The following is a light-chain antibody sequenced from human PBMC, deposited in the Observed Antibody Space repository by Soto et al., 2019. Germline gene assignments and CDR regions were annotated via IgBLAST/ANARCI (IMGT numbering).Light chain of an antibody. J-gene: IGLJ2*01. CDR1: SSDVGSYNL. CDR3: FSYAGSSTFEV. CDR2: EGS. Sequence: QSALTQPASVSGSPGQSITISCTGTSSDVGSYNLVSWYQQHPGKAPKLMIYEGSKRPSGVSNRFSGSKSGNTASLTISGLQPEDEADYYCFSYAGSSTFEVFGGGTKLTVL. V-gene: IGLV2-23*03.